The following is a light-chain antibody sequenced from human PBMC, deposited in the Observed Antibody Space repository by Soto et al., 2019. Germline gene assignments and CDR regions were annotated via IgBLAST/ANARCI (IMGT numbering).Light chain of an antibody. CDR3: QQYNNSPGT. CDR1: QSVSSN. Sequence: EIVMTQSPSTLSVSAGERASLSCGASQSVSSNLAWYQQKPGQTPRLLIYATSTRATGIPARFSGSGYGTEFNLTISSLQSEDFAVYYCQQYNNSPGTFGGGTKVDIK. J-gene: IGKJ4*01. V-gene: IGKV3-15*01. CDR2: ATS.